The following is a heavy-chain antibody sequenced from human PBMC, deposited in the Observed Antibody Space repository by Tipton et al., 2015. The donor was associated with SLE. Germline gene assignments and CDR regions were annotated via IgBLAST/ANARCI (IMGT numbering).Heavy chain of an antibody. CDR1: GGSISSNSNF. V-gene: IGHV4-61*02. CDR2: VYTDGST. D-gene: IGHD2-8*01. CDR3: ARGQTVRGTNVVRGRFSTFQYHYIDV. J-gene: IGHJ6*03. Sequence: TLSLTCTVSGGSISSNSNFWSWIRQPTGKGLEWVGRVYTDGSTNYNPSLKSRVPISVDTSKKHFSLRLSSVTAADTAVYYCARGQTVRGTNVVRGRFSTFQYHYIDVWDKGTTVTVSS.